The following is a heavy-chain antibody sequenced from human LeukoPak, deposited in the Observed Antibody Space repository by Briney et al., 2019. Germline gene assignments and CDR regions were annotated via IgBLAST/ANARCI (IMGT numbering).Heavy chain of an antibody. V-gene: IGHV3-72*01. Sequence: QTGGSLRLSCAASGFTFSDHYMDWVRQAPGKGLEWVGRVRNKANSYTTEYAASVKGRFTVSRDDSENSLYLQINSLKTEDTAVYYCARAMLRKEDYMDVWGKGTTVTVSS. J-gene: IGHJ6*03. CDR3: ARAMLRKEDYMDV. CDR1: GFTFSDHY. CDR2: VRNKANSYTT. D-gene: IGHD2-8*01.